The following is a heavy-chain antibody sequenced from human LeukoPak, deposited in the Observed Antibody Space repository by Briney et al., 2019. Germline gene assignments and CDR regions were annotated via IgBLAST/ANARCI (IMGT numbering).Heavy chain of an antibody. CDR1: GFTFDDYA. V-gene: IGHV3-9*01. J-gene: IGHJ4*02. D-gene: IGHD5-18*01. Sequence: PGGSLRLSCAASGFTFDDYAMHWVRQAPGKGLEWVSGISWNSGSIGYADSVKGRFTISRDNAKNSLYLQMNSLRAEDTALYYCARRRAGYSYGDFDYWGQGTLVTVSS. CDR3: ARRRAGYSYGDFDY. CDR2: ISWNSGSI.